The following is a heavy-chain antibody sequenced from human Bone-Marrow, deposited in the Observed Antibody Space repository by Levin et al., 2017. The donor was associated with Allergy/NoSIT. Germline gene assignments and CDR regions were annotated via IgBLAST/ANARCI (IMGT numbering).Heavy chain of an antibody. V-gene: IGHV3-23*01. Sequence: GESLKISCAASGFTFSSYAMSWVRQAPGKGLEWVSAISGSGGSTYYADSVKGRFTISRDNSKNTLYLQMNSLRAEDTAVYYCAKLHITVTHTPTFDYWGQGTLVTVSS. CDR2: ISGSGGST. CDR3: AKLHITVTHTPTFDY. D-gene: IGHD4-11*01. J-gene: IGHJ4*02. CDR1: GFTFSSYA.